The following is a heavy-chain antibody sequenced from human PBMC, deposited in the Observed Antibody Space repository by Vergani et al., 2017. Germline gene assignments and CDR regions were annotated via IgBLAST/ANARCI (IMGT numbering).Heavy chain of an antibody. D-gene: IGHD3-22*01. CDR2: ISGSGGST. V-gene: IGHV3-23*01. CDR3: AKEDDSGGYYPPNDAFDI. J-gene: IGHJ3*02. Sequence: EVQLLESGGGLVQPGGSLRLSCAASGFTFSSYAMSWVRQAPGKGLEWVSAISGSGGSTYYADSVKGRFTISRDNSKNTLYLQMNSLRAEDTAVYYCAKEDDSGGYYPPNDAFDIWGQGTMVTVSS. CDR1: GFTFSSYA.